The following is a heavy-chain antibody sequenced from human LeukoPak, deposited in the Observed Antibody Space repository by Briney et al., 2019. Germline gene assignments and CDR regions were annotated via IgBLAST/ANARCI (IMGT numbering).Heavy chain of an antibody. V-gene: IGHV3-33*01. CDR3: ARAIKAIRYFDWLSD. D-gene: IGHD3-9*01. CDR1: GSTFRSYG. J-gene: IGHJ4*02. Sequence: PGGSRRLSCGASGSTFRSYGMHWGRQGPGKGLEWGAVIWYDGSNKYYVDSVKGRFTISRDNSKSTLYLQMNSLRAEDTAVYYCARAIKAIRYFDWLSDWGQGTLVTVSS. CDR2: IWYDGSNK.